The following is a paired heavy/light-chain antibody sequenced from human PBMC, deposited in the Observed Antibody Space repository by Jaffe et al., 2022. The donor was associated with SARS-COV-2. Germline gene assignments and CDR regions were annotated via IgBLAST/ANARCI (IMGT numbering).Heavy chain of an antibody. V-gene: IGHV3-21*01. D-gene: IGHD2-2*01. J-gene: IGHJ4*02. Sequence: EVQLAESGGGLVKPGGSLRLSCAASGFTFSSYSMNWVRQAPGKGLEWVASISSSGVYIHYADSVKGRFTISRDNAENSLHLQVNSLRAEDTAIYYCARAPRYCTPTSCQRGPFFDYWGQGTLVTVSS. CDR2: ISSSGVYI. CDR1: GFTFSSYS. CDR3: ARAPRYCTPTSCQRGPFFDY.
Light chain of an antibody. J-gene: IGKJ4*01. CDR2: DAS. Sequence: EIVLTQSPATLSLSPGERATLSCRASQSVGSYLAWYQQKPGQAPRLLIYDASNRATGIPARFSGSGSGTDFTLTISSLEPEDFAVYYCQHRSDWPPTFGGGTKVEIK. V-gene: IGKV3-11*01. CDR3: QHRSDWPPT. CDR1: QSVGSY.